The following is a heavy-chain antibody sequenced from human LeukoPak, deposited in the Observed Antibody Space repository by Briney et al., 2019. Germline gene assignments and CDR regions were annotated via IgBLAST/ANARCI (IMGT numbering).Heavy chain of an antibody. V-gene: IGHV3-74*01. CDR1: GFTFSSYW. CDR2: INSDGSST. CDR3: ARVRGATYYFDY. J-gene: IGHJ4*02. D-gene: IGHD3-10*01. Sequence: HAGGSLRLSCAASGFTFSSYWMHWVHQAPGKGLVWVSRINSDGSSTSYADSVKGRFTISRDNAKNTLYLQMNSLRAEDTAVYYCARVRGATYYFDYWGQGTLVTVSS.